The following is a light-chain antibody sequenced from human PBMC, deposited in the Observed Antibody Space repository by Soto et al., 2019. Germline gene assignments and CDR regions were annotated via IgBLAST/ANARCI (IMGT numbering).Light chain of an antibody. V-gene: IGKV1-5*01. J-gene: IGKJ2*01. CDR1: QSISSW. Sequence: DIQMTQSPSTLSASVGDRVTITCRASQSISSWLAWYQQKPGKAPKLLIYDASSLESGVPSRFSGSGSGTEFTLTISRLQTDDVATYYCQQYNSYPYTFGQGTKLEIK. CDR2: DAS. CDR3: QQYNSYPYT.